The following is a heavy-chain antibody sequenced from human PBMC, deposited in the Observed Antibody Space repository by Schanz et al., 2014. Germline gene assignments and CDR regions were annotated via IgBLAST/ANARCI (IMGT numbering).Heavy chain of an antibody. Sequence: QVQLVQSGAEVKKPGSSVKVSCKASGGTFSSYTINWLRQAPGQGLEWMGRIIPIHGIVNYAQRFQDRVRITADKSTSTAYMELSSLRSDDTALYYCARGTMPGTFDIWGQGTMVTVSS. CDR3: ARGTMPGTFDI. J-gene: IGHJ3*02. D-gene: IGHD2-2*01. CDR1: GGTFSSYT. V-gene: IGHV1-69*02. CDR2: IIPIHGIV.